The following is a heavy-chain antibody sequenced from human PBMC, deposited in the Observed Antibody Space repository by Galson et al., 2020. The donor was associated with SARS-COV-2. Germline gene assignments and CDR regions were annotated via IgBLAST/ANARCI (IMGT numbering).Heavy chain of an antibody. CDR1: GDSITSRSSY. CDR3: VRLGSGSYGVRLCDY. D-gene: IGHD6-19*01. CDR2: MYYTGIT. V-gene: IGHV4-39*01. Sequence: SETLTLTCTVSGDSITSRSSYWGWIRQPPGAGLEWIVSMYYTGITYYNPYLKSRVTISGDTSRNQFSLKMRSVTAADTAVYYCVRLGSGSYGVRLCDYWGRGALVIVSS. J-gene: IGHJ4*02.